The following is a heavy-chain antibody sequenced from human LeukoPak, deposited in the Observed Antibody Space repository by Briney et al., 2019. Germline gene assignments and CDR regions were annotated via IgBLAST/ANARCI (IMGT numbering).Heavy chain of an antibody. CDR2: IYYSGNT. CDR1: GGSISSSSYY. D-gene: IGHD3-22*01. V-gene: IGHV4-39*07. Sequence: PSETLSLTCTVSGGSISSSSYYWGWIRQPPGMGLGWIGSIYYSGNTYYNPSLKSRVTISLDTSKNQFSLNLNSVTAADTALYFCARVTGYMIEDYFDYWGQGTLVTVSS. CDR3: ARVTGYMIEDYFDY. J-gene: IGHJ4*02.